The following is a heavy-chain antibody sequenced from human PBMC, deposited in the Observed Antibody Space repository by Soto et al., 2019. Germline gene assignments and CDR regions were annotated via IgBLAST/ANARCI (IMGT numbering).Heavy chain of an antibody. CDR2: IPATGTGA. Sequence: GSLRLSCAASGFTFTSYAMNWVRQAPGKGLEWLSYIPATGTGANYAESVRGRFTTSRDNANKVVYLQMNSLTVEDTAVYYCARSWGWSPGTDFWGQGTLVTVSS. V-gene: IGHV3-48*04. D-gene: IGHD3-16*01. CDR1: GFTFTSYA. CDR3: ARSWGWSPGTDF. J-gene: IGHJ4*02.